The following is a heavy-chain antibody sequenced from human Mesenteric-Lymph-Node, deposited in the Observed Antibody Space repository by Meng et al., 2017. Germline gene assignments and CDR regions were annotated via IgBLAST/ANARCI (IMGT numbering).Heavy chain of an antibody. D-gene: IGHD3-22*01. J-gene: IGHJ4*02. V-gene: IGHV3-21*01. Sequence: GESLKISCAASQFTFSNYNMKWVRQAPGKGLEWVSSISSSSSYIYYADSVKGRFTISRDNAKNSLYLRMNSLRAEDTAVYYCARHFYSSGYYYDDYWGQGTLVTVSS. CDR3: ARHFYSSGYYYDDY. CDR2: ISSSSSYI. CDR1: QFTFSNYN.